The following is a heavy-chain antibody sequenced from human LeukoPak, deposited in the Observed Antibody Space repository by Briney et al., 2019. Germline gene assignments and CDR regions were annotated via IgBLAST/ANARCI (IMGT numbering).Heavy chain of an antibody. CDR2: ISYDGSNK. V-gene: IGHV3-30*03. CDR3: ARGXGYNYXYYFDY. Sequence: GGSLRLSCAASGFTFSSYSMNWVRQAPGKGLEWVAVISYDGSNKYYADSVKGRFTISRDNSKNTLYLQMNSLRAEDTAVYYCARGXGYNYXYYFDYWGQGXLXTXSS. J-gene: IGHJ4*02. CDR1: GFTFSSYS. D-gene: IGHD5-24*01.